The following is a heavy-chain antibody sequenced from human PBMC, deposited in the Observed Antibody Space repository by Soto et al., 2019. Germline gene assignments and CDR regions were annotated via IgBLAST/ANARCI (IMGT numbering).Heavy chain of an antibody. V-gene: IGHV1-18*01. D-gene: IGHD6-19*01. Sequence: QVQLVQSGAEVKKPGASVKVSCKASGYTFTSYGISWVRQAPGQGLEWRGWISAYNGNTNYAQKLPVRVTMTTHTSTSTAYMELRSLRSDDTAVYYCARIGSWQSEVAGWVDYWGQGTLVTVSS. J-gene: IGHJ4*02. CDR3: ARIGSWQSEVAGWVDY. CDR2: ISAYNGNT. CDR1: GYTFTSYG.